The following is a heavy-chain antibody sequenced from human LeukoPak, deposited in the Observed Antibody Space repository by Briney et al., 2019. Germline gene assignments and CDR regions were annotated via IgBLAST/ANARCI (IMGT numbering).Heavy chain of an antibody. J-gene: IGHJ4*02. CDR2: INHSGST. V-gene: IGHV4-34*01. D-gene: IGHD4-17*01. Sequence: SETPSLTCAVYGGSFSGYYWSWIRQPPGKGLEWIGEINHSGSTNYNPSLKSRVTISVDTSKNQFSLKLSSVTAADTAVYYCASLMTTVTTSGDYWGQGTLVTVSS. CDR3: ASLMTTVTTSGDY. CDR1: GGSFSGYY.